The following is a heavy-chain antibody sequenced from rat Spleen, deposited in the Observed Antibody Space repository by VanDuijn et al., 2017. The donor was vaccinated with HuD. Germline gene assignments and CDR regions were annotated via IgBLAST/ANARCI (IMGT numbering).Heavy chain of an antibody. CDR1: GLTFRNYN. CDR3: ARRYPLTGYWCFDF. V-gene: IGHV5-7*01. CDR2: IVDDGSNT. J-gene: IGHJ1*01. D-gene: IGHD3-8*01. Sequence: EVHLVESGGGLVQPGRSLKLSCAASGLTFRNYNMSWVRQAPKKGLEWVAAIVDDGSNTFYRDSVKGRFTISRDNARSTLFLQMNSLRSEDTATYYCARRYPLTGYWCFDFWGPGTMVTVSS.